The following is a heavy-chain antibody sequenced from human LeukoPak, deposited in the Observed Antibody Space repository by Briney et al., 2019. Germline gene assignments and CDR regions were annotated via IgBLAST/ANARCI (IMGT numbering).Heavy chain of an antibody. CDR1: GGSISSSSYY. CDR3: ARQLNLRPIDY. J-gene: IGHJ4*02. V-gene: IGHV4-39*01. Sequence: PSETLSLTCTVSGGSISSSSYYWGWIRQPPGKGLEWIGSIHYSGSTYYNPSLKSRVTISVDTSKNHFSLKVSFVTAADTAVYYCARQLNLRPIDYWGQGTLVTVSS. CDR2: IHYSGST.